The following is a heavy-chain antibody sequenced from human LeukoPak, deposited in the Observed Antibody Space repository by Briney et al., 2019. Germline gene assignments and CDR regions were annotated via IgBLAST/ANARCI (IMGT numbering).Heavy chain of an antibody. D-gene: IGHD6-19*01. Sequence: GGSLRLACAASAFTFSSYAMSWIRQAPEKGLEWVSYISSSGSTIYYGDSVKGRFTISRDNSKNTVYLQMNNMRVDDTAVYYCARVAGWHWFDPWGQGTLVTVSS. V-gene: IGHV3-23*01. CDR2: ISSSGSTI. J-gene: IGHJ5*02. CDR3: ARVAGWHWFDP. CDR1: AFTFSSYA.